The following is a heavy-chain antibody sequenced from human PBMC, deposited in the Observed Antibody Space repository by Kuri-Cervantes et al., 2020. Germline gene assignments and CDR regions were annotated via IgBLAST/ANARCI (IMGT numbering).Heavy chain of an antibody. CDR2: IYHSGGT. D-gene: IGHD2-8*01. CDR1: GASISSGGYS. Sequence: LSCAVFGASISSGGYSWSWIRQPPGKGLDWIGYIYHSGGTYYNPSLKSRVTISVDTSKNQFSLKRSSVTAADTAVYYCARDGGYATRSWFDPWGQGTLVTVSS. CDR3: ARDGGYATRSWFDP. V-gene: IGHV4-30-2*01. J-gene: IGHJ5*02.